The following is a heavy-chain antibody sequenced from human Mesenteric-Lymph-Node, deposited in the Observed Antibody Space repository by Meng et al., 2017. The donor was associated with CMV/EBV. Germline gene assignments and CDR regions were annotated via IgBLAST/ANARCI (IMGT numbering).Heavy chain of an antibody. CDR3: ARVERNVDY. D-gene: IGHD3-3*02. V-gene: IGHV5-51*01. CDR1: GYSVTSCG. Sequence: KDSCKSSGYSVTSCGIGWVRQMPGKGLEWMAIIYPGDSDPKYSPSFQGQVTISADKSNSTAYLQWSSLKASDTAMYYCARVERNVDYWGQGTLVTVSS. CDR2: IYPGDSDP. J-gene: IGHJ4*02.